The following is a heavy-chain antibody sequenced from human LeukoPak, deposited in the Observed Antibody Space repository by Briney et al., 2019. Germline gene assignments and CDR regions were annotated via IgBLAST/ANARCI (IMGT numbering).Heavy chain of an antibody. CDR2: IIPIFGTA. V-gene: IGHV1-69*06. J-gene: IGHJ4*02. CDR3: CGTITAAAGTFDY. D-gene: IGHD6-13*01. CDR1: GGTFSSYA. Sequence: SVKVSCKASGGTFSSYAISWVRQPPGQGLEWMGGIIPIFGTANYAQKFQDRVTITADKSTSTAYIELSSLRSEDTAVYYCCGTITAAAGTFDYWGQGTLVTVSS.